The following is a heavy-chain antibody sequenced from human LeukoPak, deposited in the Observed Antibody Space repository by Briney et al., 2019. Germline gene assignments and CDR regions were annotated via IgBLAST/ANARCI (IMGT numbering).Heavy chain of an antibody. V-gene: IGHV3-74*01. J-gene: IGHJ5*02. D-gene: IGHD2-2*01. Sequence: PGGSLRLSCAASGFTFSSYWMHWVRQAPGKGLVWVSRINSDGSSTSYADSVKGRFTISRDNSKNTLYLQMNSLRAEDTAVYYCAKWKYCSSTSCYLRSYWFDPWGQGTLVTVSS. CDR2: INSDGSST. CDR1: GFTFSSYW. CDR3: AKWKYCSSTSCYLRSYWFDP.